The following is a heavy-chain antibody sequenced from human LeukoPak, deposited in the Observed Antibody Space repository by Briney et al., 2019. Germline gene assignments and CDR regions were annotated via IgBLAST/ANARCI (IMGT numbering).Heavy chain of an antibody. V-gene: IGHV4-4*02. D-gene: IGHD5/OR15-5a*01. CDR1: GGSISSSNW. J-gene: IGHJ3*02. Sequence: PSETLSLTCAVSGGSISSSNWWSWVRQPPGKGLEWIGEIYHSGSTNYNPSLKSRVTVSVDKSKNQLSLKVISVTAADTAMYYCARDSKSTADAFDIWGQGTMVTVSS. CDR3: ARDSKSTADAFDI. CDR2: IYHSGST.